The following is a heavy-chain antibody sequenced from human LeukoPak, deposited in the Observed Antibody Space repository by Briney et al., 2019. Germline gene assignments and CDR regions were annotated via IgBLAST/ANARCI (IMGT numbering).Heavy chain of an antibody. Sequence: SETLSLTCTVSGGSISSYYWSWIRQPPGKGLEWIGYIYYSRSTKYNPSPKSRVTISVDTSKNQFSLKLSSVTAADTAVYYCARERAVTTYYYFDYWGQGTLVTVSS. V-gene: IGHV4-59*01. D-gene: IGHD4-17*01. CDR3: ARERAVTTYYYFDY. CDR2: IYYSRST. J-gene: IGHJ4*02. CDR1: GGSISSYY.